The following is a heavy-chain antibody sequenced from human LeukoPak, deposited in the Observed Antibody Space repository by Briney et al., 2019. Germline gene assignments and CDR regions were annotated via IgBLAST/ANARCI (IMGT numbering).Heavy chain of an antibody. V-gene: IGHV4-30-4*01. CDR2: ICYSGTS. D-gene: IGHD6-13*01. CDR3: VRDKWVRAGSSWLHYGMDV. CDR1: GVPITSDDSC. J-gene: IGHJ6*02. Sequence: PSETLSLTCTVSGVPITSDDSCWSWIRQPPGKGLEWIGYICYSGTSNYNPALQNRVTISLDTSKNQVSLKLTAADTAVYYCVRDKWVRAGSSWLHYGMDVWGQGTTVTVSS.